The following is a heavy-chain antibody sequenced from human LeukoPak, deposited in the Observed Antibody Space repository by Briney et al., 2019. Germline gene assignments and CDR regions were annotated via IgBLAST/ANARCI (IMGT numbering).Heavy chain of an antibody. V-gene: IGHV4-39*01. CDR1: GGSISSSSHY. CDR2: IHYSGST. Sequence: SEPLSLTCTVSGGSISSSSHYWGWIRQPPGKGLEWIASIHYSGSTNYNPSLKSRVTISVDTSKNQVSLKLSSVTAADTAVYYCVKHESLIAFDIWGQGTMVTVSS. J-gene: IGHJ3*02. CDR3: VKHESLIAFDI.